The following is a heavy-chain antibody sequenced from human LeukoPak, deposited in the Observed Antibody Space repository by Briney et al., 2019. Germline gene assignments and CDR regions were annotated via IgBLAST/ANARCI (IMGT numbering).Heavy chain of an antibody. J-gene: IGHJ4*02. CDR2: ISSSGSTI. CDR1: GFTFSDYY. CDR3: ARVGRKGGYYYDSSGYYSEVDY. V-gene: IGHV3-11*01. D-gene: IGHD3-22*01. Sequence: KPGGSLRLSCAASGFTFSDYYMSWIRQAPGKGLEWVSYISSSGSTIYYAGSVKGRFTISRDNAKNSLYLQMNSLRAEDTAVYYCARVGRKGGYYYDSSGYYSEVDYWGQGTLVTVSS.